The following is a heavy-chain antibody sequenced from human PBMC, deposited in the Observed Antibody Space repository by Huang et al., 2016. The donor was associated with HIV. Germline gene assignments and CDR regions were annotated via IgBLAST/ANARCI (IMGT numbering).Heavy chain of an antibody. J-gene: IGHJ6*02. D-gene: IGHD6-19*01. CDR3: ARHGRVAGHYYNNMDV. Sequence: LQLQESVPGLVKSSETLSLICTVSGGSISSSSYYWGWLRQPPGKGPEWIGSIYYSGNTNYNPPLKSRVTISVDTSKNQFSRKVNSVTAADTAVYYCARHGRVAGHYYNNMDVWGRGTTVTVSS. CDR2: IYYSGNT. CDR1: GGSISSSSYY. V-gene: IGHV4-39*01.